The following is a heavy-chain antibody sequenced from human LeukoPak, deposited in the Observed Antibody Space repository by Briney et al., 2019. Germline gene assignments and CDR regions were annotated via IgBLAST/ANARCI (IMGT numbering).Heavy chain of an antibody. CDR1: GFTFSSHG. J-gene: IGHJ4*02. V-gene: IGHV3-30*02. D-gene: IGHD5-24*01. CDR3: AKEFLRDGYNFDY. Sequence: PGGSLRLSCAASGFTFSSHGMHWVRQAPGKGLEWVAFIRYDGSNKYYADSVKGRFTISRDNSKNTLYLQMNSLRAEDTAVYYCAKEFLRDGYNFDYWGQGTLVTVSS. CDR2: IRYDGSNK.